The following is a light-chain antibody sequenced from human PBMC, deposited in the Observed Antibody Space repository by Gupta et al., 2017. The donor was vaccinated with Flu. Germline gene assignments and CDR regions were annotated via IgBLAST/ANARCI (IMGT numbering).Light chain of an antibody. CDR3: SSYAGSNKVV. Sequence: SALTQPPFASGSPSPTVTTACTGTSSDVGGYNYVSWYQQHPVKAHKLMIYEVSERPSGLPDRFSGSKSGNTASLTVSELQAEEEADYYSSSYAGSNKVVFGGGTKLTVL. V-gene: IGLV2-8*01. CDR2: EVS. CDR1: SSDVGGYNY. J-gene: IGLJ2*01.